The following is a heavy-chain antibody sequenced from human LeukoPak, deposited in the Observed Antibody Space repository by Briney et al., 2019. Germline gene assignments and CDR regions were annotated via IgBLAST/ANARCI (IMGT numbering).Heavy chain of an antibody. J-gene: IGHJ4*02. V-gene: IGHV1-2*02. CDR2: INPNLRVA. CDR1: GYKFTDYS. D-gene: IGHD6-6*01. Sequence: ASVKVSCRASGYKFTDYSIHWVRQAPGQRLEWMGLINPNLRVAKSAQKFQGRVTMTGDPSISTAFMELTRLTSDDTAIYFCARDAPVGEIAAHSNPFQYWGQGALVTVSS. CDR3: ARDAPVGEIAAHSNPFQY.